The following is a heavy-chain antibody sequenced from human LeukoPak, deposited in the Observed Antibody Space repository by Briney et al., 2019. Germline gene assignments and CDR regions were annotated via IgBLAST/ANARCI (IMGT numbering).Heavy chain of an antibody. D-gene: IGHD4-23*01. CDR3: ARERWSRSYYYGMDV. CDR1: GFTFSSYD. CDR2: IGTAGDT. V-gene: IGHV3-13*01. Sequence: GGSLRLSCAASGFTFSSYDMHWVRQATGKGLEWVSAIGTAGDTYYPGSVKGRFTISRENAKNSLYLQMNSLRAGDTAVYYCARERWSRSYYYGMDVWGQGTTVTVSS. J-gene: IGHJ6*02.